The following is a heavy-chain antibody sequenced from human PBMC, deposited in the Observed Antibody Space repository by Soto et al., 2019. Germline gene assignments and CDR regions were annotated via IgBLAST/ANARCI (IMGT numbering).Heavy chain of an antibody. V-gene: IGHV4-4*07. D-gene: IGHD2-15*01. CDR1: GGSIRSFY. Sequence: SETLSLTCTVSGGSIRSFYWSWIRQPAGKGLERIGRMDASGTTNYNPSLKRRVTISVDMSENQFSLKLNSVTAADTAVYYCARDRIYCSGGSCHYYYGMDVWGQGTTVTVS. CDR2: MDASGTT. CDR3: ARDRIYCSGGSCHYYYGMDV. J-gene: IGHJ6*02.